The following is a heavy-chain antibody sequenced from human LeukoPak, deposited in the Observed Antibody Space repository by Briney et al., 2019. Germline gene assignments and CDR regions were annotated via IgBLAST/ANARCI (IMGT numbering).Heavy chain of an antibody. J-gene: IGHJ4*02. V-gene: IGHV1-2*02. Sequence: ASVKVSCKASGYTFTGYYMHWVRQAPGQGLEWMGWINPNSGGTNYAQKFQGRVTMTRDTSISAVYMELSRLRSDDTAVYYRARDGTGVYNLVQYWGQGTLVTVSS. CDR2: INPNSGGT. D-gene: IGHD5-24*01. CDR3: ARDGTGVYNLVQY. CDR1: GYTFTGYY.